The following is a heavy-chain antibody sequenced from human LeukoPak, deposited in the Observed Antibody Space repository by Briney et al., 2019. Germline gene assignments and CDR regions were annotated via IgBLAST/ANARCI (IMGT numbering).Heavy chain of an antibody. V-gene: IGHV3-30*03. CDR3: AREFGHNRWYFDY. CDR1: GFTFRTYS. CDR2: VSADGRTQ. J-gene: IGHJ4*02. D-gene: IGHD5-24*01. Sequence: GGSLRLSCSASGFTFRTYSIHWVRQAPGKGLEWVTVVSADGRTQLYSDSVKGRFTVSRDNSLNTLHLQMNSLKTEDTAVYYCAREFGHNRWYFDYWGQGALVTVSS.